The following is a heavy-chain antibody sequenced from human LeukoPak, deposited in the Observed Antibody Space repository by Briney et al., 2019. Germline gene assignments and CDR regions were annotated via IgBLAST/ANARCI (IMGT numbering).Heavy chain of an antibody. V-gene: IGHV4-34*01. CDR1: GGSFSGYY. CDR3: ARRRITRGGWFDP. CDR2: INHSGST. Sequence: SETLSLTCAVYGGSFSGYYWSWIRQPPGKGLEWIGEINHSGSTNYNPSLKSRVTISVDTSKNQFSLKLSSVTAADTAVYYCARRRITRGGWFDPWGQGTLVTVSS. J-gene: IGHJ5*02. D-gene: IGHD3-16*01.